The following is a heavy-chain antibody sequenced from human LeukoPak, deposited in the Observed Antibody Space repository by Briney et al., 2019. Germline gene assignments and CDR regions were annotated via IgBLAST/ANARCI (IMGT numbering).Heavy chain of an antibody. CDR1: GFTFSSYA. CDR3: AKMDNWNYFPLPPFDY. CDR2: ISGSGGST. V-gene: IGHV3-23*01. J-gene: IGHJ4*02. Sequence: GGSLRLSCAASGFTFSSYAMSWVRQAPGKGLEWVSAISGSGGSTYYADSVKGRFTISRDNSKNTLYLQMNSLRAEDTAVYYCAKMDNWNYFPLPPFDYWGQGTLVTVSS. D-gene: IGHD1-7*01.